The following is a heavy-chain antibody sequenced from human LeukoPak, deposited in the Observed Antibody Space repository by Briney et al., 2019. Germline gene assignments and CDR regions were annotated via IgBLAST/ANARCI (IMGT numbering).Heavy chain of an antibody. Sequence: SETLSLTCTVSGGSISSYYWSWVRQPPGKGLEWIGYIYYSGSTNYNPSLKSRVTISVDTSKNQFSLKLSSVTAADTAVYYCASGYYDSSGYPLFDYWGQGTLVTVSS. CDR2: IYYSGST. V-gene: IGHV4-59*01. CDR3: ASGYYDSSGYPLFDY. J-gene: IGHJ4*02. CDR1: GGSISSYY. D-gene: IGHD3-22*01.